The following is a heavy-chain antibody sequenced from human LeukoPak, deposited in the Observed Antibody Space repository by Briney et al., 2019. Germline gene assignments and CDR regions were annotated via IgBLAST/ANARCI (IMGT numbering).Heavy chain of an antibody. D-gene: IGHD3-16*02. Sequence: GSLRLSCAASGFTFSSYGMSWVRQPPGKGLEWIGEINHSGSTNYNPSLKSRVTISVDTSKNQFSLKLSSVTAADTAVYYCARGKYDYVWGSYRFSGNAFDIWGQGTMVTVSS. CDR1: GFTFSSYG. CDR3: ARGKYDYVWGSYRFSGNAFDI. V-gene: IGHV4-34*01. CDR2: INHSGST. J-gene: IGHJ3*02.